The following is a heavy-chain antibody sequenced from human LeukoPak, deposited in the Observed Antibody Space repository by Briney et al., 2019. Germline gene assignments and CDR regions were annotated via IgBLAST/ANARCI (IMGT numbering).Heavy chain of an antibody. CDR3: ARSGAYCGGDCYSWQNYYYYYYMDV. D-gene: IGHD2-21*01. J-gene: IGHJ6*03. Sequence: SETLSLTCTVSGGSISTYYWSWIRQPPGKGLEWIGYIYDSGSTNYNPSLKSRVTISVDTSKNQFSLMLSSVTAADTAVYYCARSGAYCGGDCYSWQNYYYYYYMDVWGKGTTVTVSS. CDR2: IYDSGST. CDR1: GGSISTYY. V-gene: IGHV4-59*01.